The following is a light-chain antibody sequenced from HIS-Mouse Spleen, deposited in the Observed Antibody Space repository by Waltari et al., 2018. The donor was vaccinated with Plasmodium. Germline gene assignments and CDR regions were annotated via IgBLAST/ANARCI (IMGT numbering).Light chain of an antibody. Sequence: SYELTPPPSVSVSPGQTARITCSGDALPQNYAHWYPQKSGQAPVLVIYEDSKRPSGIPERFSGSSSGTMATLTISGAQVEDEADYYCYSTDSSGNHRVFGGGTKLTVL. CDR2: EDS. CDR1: ALPQNY. V-gene: IGLV3-10*01. J-gene: IGLJ3*02. CDR3: YSTDSSGNHRV.